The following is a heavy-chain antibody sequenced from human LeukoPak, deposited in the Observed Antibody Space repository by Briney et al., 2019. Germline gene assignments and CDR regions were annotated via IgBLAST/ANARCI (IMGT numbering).Heavy chain of an antibody. J-gene: IGHJ4*02. V-gene: IGHV3-48*04. D-gene: IGHD3-16*01. Sequence: GGSLRLSCAASGFTFSGHNMNWVRQAPGKGLEWISFVSISSGTIYYADSVKGRFRISRDNAKSSLDLEMNSLRAEDTAVYYCARAMSTFGGVRNYDSWGQGTLVTVSS. CDR3: ARAMSTFGGVRNYDS. CDR2: VSISSGTI. CDR1: GFTFSGHN.